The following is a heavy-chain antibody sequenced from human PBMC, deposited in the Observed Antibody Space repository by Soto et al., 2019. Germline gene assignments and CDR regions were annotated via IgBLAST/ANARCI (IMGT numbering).Heavy chain of an antibody. CDR1: GGSISSGGYY. V-gene: IGHV4-31*03. CDR2: IYYSGST. D-gene: IGHD3-3*01. J-gene: IGHJ6*02. CDR3: ARGRAKDDFWSGYYPQLSGMDV. Sequence: PSETLSLTCTVSGGSISSGGYYWSWIRQHPGKGLEWIGYIYYSGSTYYNPSLKSRVTISVDTSKNQFSLKLSSVTAADTAVYYCARGRAKDDFWSGYYPQLSGMDVWGQGTTVTVSS.